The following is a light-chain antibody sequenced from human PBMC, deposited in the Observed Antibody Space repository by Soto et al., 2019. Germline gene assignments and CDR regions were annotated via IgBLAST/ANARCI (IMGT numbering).Light chain of an antibody. CDR1: SSHLGAGYD. CDR3: HSYKSSLVGYV. Sequence: QSVLTQPPSVSGAPGQRVTISCSGSSSHLGAGYDVHRYQQLPGTSPKVLTYVNSNRPSGVPDPFPASKSVTSAPLPIPGLQADNETDYYRHSYKSSLVGYVFGTGTTVTV. CDR2: VNS. V-gene: IGLV1-40*01. J-gene: IGLJ1*01.